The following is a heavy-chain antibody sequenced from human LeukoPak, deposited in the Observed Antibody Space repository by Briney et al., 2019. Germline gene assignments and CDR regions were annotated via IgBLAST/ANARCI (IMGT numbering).Heavy chain of an antibody. CDR1: GGSISSYY. V-gene: IGHV4-4*07. D-gene: IGHD3-10*01. J-gene: IGHJ6*03. CDR2: IYTGGST. CDR3: AGGYYYGSGDYYMDV. Sequence: SETLSLTCTVSGGSISSYYWSWIRQPAGKGLEWIGRIYTGGSTNYNPSLKSRVTMSVDTSKNQFSLKLSSVTAADTAVYYCAGGYYYGSGDYYMDVWGKGTTVTVSS.